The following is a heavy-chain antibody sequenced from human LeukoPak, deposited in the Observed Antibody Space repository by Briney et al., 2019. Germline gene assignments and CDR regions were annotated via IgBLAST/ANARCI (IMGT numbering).Heavy chain of an antibody. Sequence: SETLSLTCTVSGGSISSYYWSWIRQPPGKGLEWIGYIYYSGSTNYNPSLKSRVTISVDTSKNQFSLKLSSVTAADMAVYYCARGGLGITIFGVVISPVDPWGQGTLVTVSS. V-gene: IGHV4-59*01. CDR1: GGSISSYY. J-gene: IGHJ5*02. CDR3: ARGGLGITIFGVVISPVDP. D-gene: IGHD3-3*01. CDR2: IYYSGST.